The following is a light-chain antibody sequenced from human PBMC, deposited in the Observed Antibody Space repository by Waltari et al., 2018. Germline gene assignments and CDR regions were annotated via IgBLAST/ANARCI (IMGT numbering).Light chain of an antibody. Sequence: QSALTQPRSVSGSPGQSVTISCTGTNSDVGGYNYVSWYQKHPGKAPKLMIYDVSKRPVGVPDRFSGSKSGNTASLTISGLQAEDEADYYCCSFAGSYSWVFGGGTQLTVL. CDR2: DVS. V-gene: IGLV2-11*01. J-gene: IGLJ3*02. CDR1: NSDVGGYNY. CDR3: CSFAGSYSWV.